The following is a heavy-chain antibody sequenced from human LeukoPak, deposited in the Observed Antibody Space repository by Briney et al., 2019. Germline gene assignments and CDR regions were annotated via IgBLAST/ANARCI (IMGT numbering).Heavy chain of an antibody. CDR2: INHSGST. CDR3: ARGHGSYDYVWGSYRYAGSPPYYFDY. CDR1: GGSFSGYY. V-gene: IGHV4-34*01. J-gene: IGHJ4*02. Sequence: SETLSLTCAVYGGSFSGYYWSWIRQPPGKGLEWIGEINHSGSTNYNPSLKSRVTISVDTSKNQFSLKLSSVTAADTAVYYCARGHGSYDYVWGSYRYAGSPPYYFDYWGQGTLVTVSS. D-gene: IGHD3-16*02.